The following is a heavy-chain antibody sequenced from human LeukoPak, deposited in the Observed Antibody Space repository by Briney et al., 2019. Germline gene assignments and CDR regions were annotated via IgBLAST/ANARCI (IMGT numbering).Heavy chain of an antibody. CDR1: GFTFSSYE. V-gene: IGHV3-48*03. CDR3: ARDLIGFGELLYGPDAFDI. J-gene: IGHJ3*02. Sequence: PGGSLRLSCAASGFTFSSYEMNWVRQAPGKGLEWVSYISSSGSTRYYADSVKGRFTISRDNAKNSLYLQMNSLRAEDTAVYYCARDLIGFGELLYGPDAFDIWGQGTMVTVSS. D-gene: IGHD3-10*01. CDR2: ISSSGSTR.